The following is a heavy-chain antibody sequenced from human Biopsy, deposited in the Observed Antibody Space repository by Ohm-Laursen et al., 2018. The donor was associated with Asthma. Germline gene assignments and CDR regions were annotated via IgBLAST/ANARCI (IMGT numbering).Heavy chain of an antibody. CDR1: PGSFSGFF. CDR3: ARGPELDV. V-gene: IGHV4-34*01. CDR2: TNERGVT. Sequence: TLSLTCYVYPGSFSGFFWTWIRRSPGKGLEWIGETNERGVTNNNPSLKSRVIISIDTYWNRVSLKLTSVTAADTAVYYCARGPELDVWGQGTTVTVSS. J-gene: IGHJ6*02.